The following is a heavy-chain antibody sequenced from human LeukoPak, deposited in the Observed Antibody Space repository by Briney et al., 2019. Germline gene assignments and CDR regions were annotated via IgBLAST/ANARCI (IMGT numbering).Heavy chain of an antibody. D-gene: IGHD3-10*01. CDR2: IYSGGST. J-gene: IGHJ4*02. CDR3: AREPPGLYYFDY. V-gene: IGHV3-53*01. Sequence: PGGSLRLSCAASGFTVSSNYMSWVRQAPGKGLEWVSVIYSGGSTYYADSVKGRFTISRDNSKNTLYLQMNSLRAEDTAVYYCAREPPGLYYFDYWGQGTLVTVSS. CDR1: GFTVSSNY.